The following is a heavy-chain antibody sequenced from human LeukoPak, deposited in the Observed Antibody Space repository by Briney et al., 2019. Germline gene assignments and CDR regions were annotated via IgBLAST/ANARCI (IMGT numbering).Heavy chain of an antibody. CDR3: ARDMIVVVITKGRAFDI. Sequence: ASVKVSCKASGYTFTGYYMHWVRQAPGQELEWMGRINPNSGGTNYAQKFQGRVTMTRDTSISTAYMELSRLRSDDTAVYYCARDMIVVVITKGRAFDIWGQGTMVTVSS. J-gene: IGHJ3*02. D-gene: IGHD3-22*01. CDR2: INPNSGGT. CDR1: GYTFTGYY. V-gene: IGHV1-2*06.